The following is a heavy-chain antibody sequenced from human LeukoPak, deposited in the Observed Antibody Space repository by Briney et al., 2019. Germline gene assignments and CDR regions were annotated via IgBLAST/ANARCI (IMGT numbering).Heavy chain of an antibody. V-gene: IGHV4-38-2*01. J-gene: IGHJ4*02. CDR3: ARHNDYGDYGDY. CDR1: GYSISSGYY. D-gene: IGHD4-17*01. CDR2: IYHSGST. Sequence: SETLSHTCAVSGYSISSGYYWGWIRQPPGKGLEWIGSIYHSGSTYYNPSLKSRVTISVDTSKNQFSLKLSSVTAADTAVYYCARHNDYGDYGDYWGQGTLVTVSS.